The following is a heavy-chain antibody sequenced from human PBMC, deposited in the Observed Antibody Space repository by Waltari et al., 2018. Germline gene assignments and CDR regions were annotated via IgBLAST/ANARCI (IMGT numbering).Heavy chain of an antibody. J-gene: IGHJ4*02. V-gene: IGHV4-34*01. D-gene: IGHD3-3*01. CDR1: GGSFSGYY. CDR3: ARYDFWSGYYLY. Sequence: QVQLQQWGAGLLKPSETLSLTCAVYGGSFSGYYWSWIRQPPGKGLEWIGEINHSGITNYNPSLKSRVTISVDTSKNQFSLKLSSVTAADTAVYYCARYDFWSGYYLYWGQGTLVTVSS. CDR2: INHSGIT.